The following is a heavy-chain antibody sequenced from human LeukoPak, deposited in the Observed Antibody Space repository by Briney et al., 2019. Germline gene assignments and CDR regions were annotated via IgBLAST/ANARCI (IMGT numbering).Heavy chain of an antibody. CDR2: ISSSATNI. J-gene: IGHJ1*01. CDR3: ARVDFYYDSSGYVGEYFQH. Sequence: PGGSLRLSCAASGFTFNNYYMSWIRQAPGKGLEWVSYISSSATNIQYADSVKGRFTISRDNAKNSLSLQMNSLRAEDTAVYYCARVDFYYDSSGYVGEYFQHWGQGILVTVSS. CDR1: GFTFNNYY. D-gene: IGHD3-22*01. V-gene: IGHV3-11*01.